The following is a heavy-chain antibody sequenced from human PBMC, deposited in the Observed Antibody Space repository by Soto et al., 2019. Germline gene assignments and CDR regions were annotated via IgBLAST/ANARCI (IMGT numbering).Heavy chain of an antibody. CDR2: IYYSGST. J-gene: IGHJ6*03. Sequence: PSETLSLTCTVSGGSISSYYWSWIRQPPGKGLEWIGYIYYSGSTNYNPSLKSRVTISVDTSKNQFSLKLSSVTAADTAVYYCARGVRSRLYYYYMDVWGKGTTVTVSS. CDR3: ARGVRSRLYYYYMDV. D-gene: IGHD3-3*01. V-gene: IGHV4-59*01. CDR1: GGSISSYY.